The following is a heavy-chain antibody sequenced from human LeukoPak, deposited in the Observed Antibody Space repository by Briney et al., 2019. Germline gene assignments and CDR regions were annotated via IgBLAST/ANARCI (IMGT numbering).Heavy chain of an antibody. CDR1: GASVSSYY. V-gene: IGHV4-4*07. CDR2: IYTSGST. Sequence: SETLSLTCSVSGASVSSYYWSWIRQPAGKGLEWIGRIYTSGSTNYNPSLKSRVTISVDTSKNQFSLKLTSVNAADTALYYCTRDNGGDWYAFDIWGQGTVVTVSS. J-gene: IGHJ3*02. CDR3: TRDNGGDWYAFDI. D-gene: IGHD2-21*02.